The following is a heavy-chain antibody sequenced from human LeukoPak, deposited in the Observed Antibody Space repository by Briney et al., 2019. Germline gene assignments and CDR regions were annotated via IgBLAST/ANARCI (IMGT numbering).Heavy chain of an antibody. CDR3: AGTGGTFDY. Sequence: ASVKVSCKASGYTFTSYYMHWVRQAPGQGLEWMGIINPSGGSTSYAQKFQGRVTMTRDTSISTAYMELSRLRSDDTAVYYCAGTGGTFDYWGQGTLVTVPS. D-gene: IGHD3-16*01. V-gene: IGHV1-46*01. J-gene: IGHJ4*02. CDR1: GYTFTSYY. CDR2: INPSGGST.